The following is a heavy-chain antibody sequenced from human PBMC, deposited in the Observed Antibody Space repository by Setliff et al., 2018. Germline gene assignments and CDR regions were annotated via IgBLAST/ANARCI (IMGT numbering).Heavy chain of an antibody. J-gene: IGHJ3*02. Sequence: KPGGSLRLSCAASGFTFSRFWMNWVRQAPGKGLEWVGRIKGKTDGLTTDYAAPVKGRFTISRDDSKNTLYLQMNSLKTEDTAVYYCTTDPSPTFGGVIGAAFDIWGQGTMVTVSS. CDR1: GFTFSRFW. CDR3: TTDPSPTFGGVIGAAFDI. D-gene: IGHD3-16*01. CDR2: IKGKTDGLTT. V-gene: IGHV3-15*01.